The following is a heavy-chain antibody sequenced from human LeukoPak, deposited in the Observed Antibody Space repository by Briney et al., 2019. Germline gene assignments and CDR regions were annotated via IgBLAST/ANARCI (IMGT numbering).Heavy chain of an antibody. D-gene: IGHD2-21*02. CDR2: IYHSGGT. CDR3: ARSDLAYCGGDCYSPYYFDY. CDR1: GGSISSGGYS. J-gene: IGHJ4*02. V-gene: IGHV4-30-2*01. Sequence: SETLSLTCAVSGGSISSGGYSWSWIRQPPGKGLEWIGYIYHSGGTYYNPSLKSRVTISVDRSKNQFSLKLSSVTAADTAVYYCARSDLAYCGGDCYSPYYFDYWGQGTLVTVSS.